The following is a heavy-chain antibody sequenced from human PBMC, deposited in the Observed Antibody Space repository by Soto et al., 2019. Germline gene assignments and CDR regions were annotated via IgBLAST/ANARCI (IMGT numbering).Heavy chain of an antibody. Sequence: ASVKVSCKASGYTFTSYGISWVRQAPGQGLEWMGWIIPIFGTANYAQKFQGRVTITADESTSTAYMELSSLRSEDTAVYYCARDPTGYSSSWYPYYYYYYGMDVWGQGTTVTVSS. V-gene: IGHV1-69*13. CDR1: GYTFTSYG. D-gene: IGHD6-13*01. J-gene: IGHJ6*02. CDR2: IIPIFGTA. CDR3: ARDPTGYSSSWYPYYYYYYGMDV.